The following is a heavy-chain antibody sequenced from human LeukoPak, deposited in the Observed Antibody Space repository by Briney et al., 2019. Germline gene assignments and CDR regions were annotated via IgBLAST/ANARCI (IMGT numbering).Heavy chain of an antibody. Sequence: PSETLSLTCAVYGGSFSGYCWSWIRQPPGKGLEWIGEINHSGSTNYSPSLKSRVTISVDTSKNQFSLKLSSVTAADTAVYYCARASYYDQYLMYYMDVWGKGTTVTVSS. J-gene: IGHJ6*03. CDR3: ARASYYDQYLMYYMDV. CDR2: INHSGST. V-gene: IGHV4-34*01. CDR1: GGSFSGYC. D-gene: IGHD1-26*01.